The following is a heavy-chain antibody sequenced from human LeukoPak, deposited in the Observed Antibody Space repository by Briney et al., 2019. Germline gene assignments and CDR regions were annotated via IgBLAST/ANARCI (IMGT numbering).Heavy chain of an antibody. D-gene: IGHD2-21*01. J-gene: IGHJ3*02. CDR3: ARARDLIPIGAFDI. CDR2: IYTSGST. Sequence: KPSETLSLTCTVSGGSISSGSYYWSWIRQPAGKGLEWIGRIYTSGSTNYNPSLKSRVTISVDTSKNQFSLKLSSVTAADTAVYYCARARDLIPIGAFDIWGQGTMVTVSS. V-gene: IGHV4-61*02. CDR1: GGSISSGSYY.